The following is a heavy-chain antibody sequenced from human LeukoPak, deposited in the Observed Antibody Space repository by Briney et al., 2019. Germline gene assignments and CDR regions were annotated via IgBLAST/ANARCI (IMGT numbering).Heavy chain of an antibody. CDR2: IYSSGNT. J-gene: IGHJ3*02. D-gene: IGHD3-3*01. Sequence: SETLSLTCTVSGGSFSSYYWSWIRQPPGKGLEWIGYIYSSGNTYYNPSLKSRVTISVDTSKNQFSLKLSSVTAADTAVYYCARVLLSYDFWSGYYTHDAFDIWGQGTMVTVSS. V-gene: IGHV4-59*01. CDR3: ARVLLSYDFWSGYYTHDAFDI. CDR1: GGSFSSYY.